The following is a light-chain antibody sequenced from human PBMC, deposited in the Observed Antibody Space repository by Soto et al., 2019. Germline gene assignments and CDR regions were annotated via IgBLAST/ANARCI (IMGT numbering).Light chain of an antibody. Sequence: DVQMTQSPPSLSATGGDRVTITCRASQSISTFLNWYQQKPGKAPKVVIYGASSLQSGVPSRFSGSGSGTDFTLTISSLQPEDFAIYYCQQSYCSPRTFGQGTKLEIK. CDR3: QQSYCSPRT. J-gene: IGKJ2*01. V-gene: IGKV1-39*01. CDR1: QSISTF. CDR2: GAS.